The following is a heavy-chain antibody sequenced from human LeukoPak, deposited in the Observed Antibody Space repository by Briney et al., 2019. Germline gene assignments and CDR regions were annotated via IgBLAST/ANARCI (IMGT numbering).Heavy chain of an antibody. D-gene: IGHD5-12*01. CDR1: GGSISSSSYY. J-gene: IGHJ6*03. CDR3: EGLPSQPADYYYYMDV. CDR2: IYYSGST. Sequence: SETLSLTCTVSGGSISSSSYYWGWIRQPPGKGLEGIGSIYYSGSTYYNPSLKSRVTISVDTSKNQFSLKLSSVTAADTAVYYCEGLPSQPADYYYYMDVWGKGTTVTVSS. V-gene: IGHV4-39*07.